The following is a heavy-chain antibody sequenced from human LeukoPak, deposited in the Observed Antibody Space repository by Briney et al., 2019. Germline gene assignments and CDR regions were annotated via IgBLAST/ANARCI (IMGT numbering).Heavy chain of an antibody. CDR3: ARQGAAYYFDY. CDR2: IYYSGST. V-gene: IGHV4-30-4*07. CDR1: GGSISSGGYS. Sequence: PSETLSLTGAVSGGSISSGGYSWSWIRQPPGKGLEWIGYIYYSGSTYYNPSLKSRVTISVDASKNQFSLKLSSVTAADTAVYYCARQGAAYYFDYWGQGTLVTVSS. J-gene: IGHJ4*02. D-gene: IGHD6-25*01.